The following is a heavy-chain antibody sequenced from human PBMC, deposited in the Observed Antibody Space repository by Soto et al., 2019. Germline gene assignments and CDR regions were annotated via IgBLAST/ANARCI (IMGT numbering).Heavy chain of an antibody. D-gene: IGHD6-13*01. CDR1: GFTFSSYA. Sequence: EVQLLESGGGLVQPGGSLRLSCAASGFTFSSYARGWVRQAPGKGLAWVSAISGSAGSTYYADSVKGRFTISRDNSKNMLYLQMNGLRAEDTAVYVCAYSSTPFDCWGQGTLVTVSS. CDR3: AYSSTPFDC. J-gene: IGHJ4*02. V-gene: IGHV3-23*01. CDR2: ISGSAGST.